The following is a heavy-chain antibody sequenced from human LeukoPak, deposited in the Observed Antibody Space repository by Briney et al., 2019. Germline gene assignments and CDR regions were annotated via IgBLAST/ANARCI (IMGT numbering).Heavy chain of an antibody. J-gene: IGHJ6*02. D-gene: IGHD2-2*01. CDR2: IYYSGST. V-gene: IGHV4-39*01. Sequence: PSETLSLTCTVSGGSISSSSYYWGWIRQPPGKGLEWIGSIYYSGSTYYNPSLKSRVTISVDTSKNQFSLKLSSVTAADTAVYYRARGPLGYCSSTSCYGPRFPTERRYGMDVWGQGTTVTVSS. CDR3: ARGPLGYCSSTSCYGPRFPTERRYGMDV. CDR1: GGSISSSSYY.